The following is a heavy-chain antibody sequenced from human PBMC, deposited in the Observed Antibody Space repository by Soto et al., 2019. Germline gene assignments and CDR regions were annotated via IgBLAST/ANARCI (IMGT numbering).Heavy chain of an antibody. Sequence: PSETLSLTCTVSGGSISSSSYYWGWVRQPPGKGLEWIGSIYYSGSTYYNPSLKSRVTISVDTSKNQFSLKLSSVTAADTAVYYCARDGIERYFQHWGQGTLVTVSS. CDR3: ARDGIERYFQH. J-gene: IGHJ1*01. CDR1: GGSISSSSYY. D-gene: IGHD1-26*01. V-gene: IGHV4-39*02. CDR2: IYYSGST.